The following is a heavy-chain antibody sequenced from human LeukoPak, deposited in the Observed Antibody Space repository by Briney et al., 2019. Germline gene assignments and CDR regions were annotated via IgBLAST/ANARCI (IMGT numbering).Heavy chain of an antibody. V-gene: IGHV1-18*01. CDR1: GYTFTSYG. CDR3: ARVYSSSSGRDYYYYYIDV. CDR2: ISAYNGNT. Sequence: ASVKVSCKASGYTFTSYGISWVRQAPGQGLEWMGWISAYNGNTNYAQKLQGRVTMTTDTSTSTACMELRSLRSDDTAVYYCARVYSSSSGRDYYYYYIDVWGKGTTVTVSS. D-gene: IGHD6-6*01. J-gene: IGHJ6*03.